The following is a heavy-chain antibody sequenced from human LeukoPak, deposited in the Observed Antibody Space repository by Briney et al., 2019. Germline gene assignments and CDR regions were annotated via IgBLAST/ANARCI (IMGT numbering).Heavy chain of an antibody. Sequence: SQTLSLTCAISGDSVSSNSAAWNWIRQSPSRGLEWLGRTYYRSKWYTNYAVSVRSRITINPDTSKNQFSLQLNSVTPQDTAVYYCARDHMGDIVLDYWGQGTLVTVSS. D-gene: IGHD5-12*01. CDR3: ARDHMGDIVLDY. CDR1: GDSVSSNSAA. CDR2: TYYRSKWYT. V-gene: IGHV6-1*01. J-gene: IGHJ4*02.